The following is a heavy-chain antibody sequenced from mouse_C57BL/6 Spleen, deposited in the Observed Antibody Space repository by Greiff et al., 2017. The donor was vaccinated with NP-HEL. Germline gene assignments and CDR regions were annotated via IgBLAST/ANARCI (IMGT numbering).Heavy chain of an antibody. CDR3: ARYVNYGSSLFAY. CDR2: INPGSGGT. V-gene: IGHV1-54*01. CDR1: GYAFTNYL. Sequence: VQLQQSGAELVRPGTSVKVSCKASGYAFTNYLIEWVKQRPGQGLEWIGVINPGSGGTNYNEKFKGKATLTADKSSSTAYMQLSSLTSEDSAVYFCARYVNYGSSLFAYWGQGTLVTVSA. J-gene: IGHJ3*01. D-gene: IGHD1-1*01.